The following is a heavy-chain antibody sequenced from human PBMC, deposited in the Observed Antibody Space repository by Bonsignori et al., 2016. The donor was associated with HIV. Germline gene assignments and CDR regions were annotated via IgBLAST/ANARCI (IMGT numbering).Heavy chain of an antibody. J-gene: IGHJ3*02. V-gene: IGHV4-38-2*01. Sequence: WIRQPPGKGLEWIGSIYHSGSTYYNPSLKSRVTISVDTSKNQFSLKLSSVTAADTAVYYCASRNNCSSTSCYSRGAFDIWGQGTMVTVSS. CDR3: ASRNNCSSTSCYSRGAFDI. CDR2: IYHSGST. D-gene: IGHD2-2*01.